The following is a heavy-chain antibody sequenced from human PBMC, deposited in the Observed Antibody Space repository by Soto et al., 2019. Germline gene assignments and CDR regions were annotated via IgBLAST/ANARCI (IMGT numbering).Heavy chain of an antibody. V-gene: IGHV2-70*01. J-gene: IGHJ4*02. CDR2: IDWDDDK. D-gene: IGHD6-19*01. CDR3: ARSIAVAGPFDY. CDR1: GFSLSTSGMC. Sequence: SGPTLVNPTQTLTLTCTISGFSLSTSGMCVSWIRQPPGKALEWLALIDWDDDKYYSTSLKTRLTISKDTSKNQVVLTMTNMDPVDTATYYCARSIAVAGPFDYWGQGTLVTVSS.